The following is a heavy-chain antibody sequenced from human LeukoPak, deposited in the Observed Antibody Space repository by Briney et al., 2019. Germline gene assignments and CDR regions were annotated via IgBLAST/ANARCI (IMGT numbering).Heavy chain of an antibody. CDR3: ARMDLDGGDSIGFDS. D-gene: IGHD2-21*02. J-gene: IGHJ5*01. CDR1: GYTFTGYF. Sequence: ASVKVFCKASGYTFTGYFMHWVRQAPGQGLEWMGWINPNIGDASYAQKFQGRVTITRDRSINTAYMELSRLTSDDTAVYYCARMDLDGGDSIGFDSWGQGTLVTVSS. CDR2: INPNIGDA. V-gene: IGHV1-2*02.